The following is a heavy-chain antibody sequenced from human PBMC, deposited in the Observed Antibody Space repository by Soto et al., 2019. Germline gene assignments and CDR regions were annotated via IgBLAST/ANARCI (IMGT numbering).Heavy chain of an antibody. V-gene: IGHV4-61*08. D-gene: IGHD3-16*01. J-gene: IGHJ6*02. CDR2: VYYSGTT. CDR1: GGSIDSGDYY. CDR3: ARVPSPFDFYYAMDV. Sequence: PSETLSLTCTVSGGSIDSGDYYWSWIRQPPGKGLEWIGYVYYSGTTNYNPFLKSRVTMSLDTSQNQFSLKLNSVTAADTAVYFCARVPSPFDFYYAMDVWGQGTTVTVSS.